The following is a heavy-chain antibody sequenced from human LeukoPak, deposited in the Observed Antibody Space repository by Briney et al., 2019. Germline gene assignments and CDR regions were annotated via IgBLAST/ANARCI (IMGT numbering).Heavy chain of an antibody. Sequence: SETLSLTCTVSGGSISSGYYWGWIRQPPGKGLEWIGSIYHSGSTYYNPSLKSRVTISVDTSKNQFSLKLSSVTAADTAVYYCARGGATTVTPPLNWFDPWGQGTLVTVSS. V-gene: IGHV4-38-2*02. CDR2: IYHSGST. CDR1: GGSISSGYY. CDR3: ARGGATTVTPPLNWFDP. D-gene: IGHD4-17*01. J-gene: IGHJ5*02.